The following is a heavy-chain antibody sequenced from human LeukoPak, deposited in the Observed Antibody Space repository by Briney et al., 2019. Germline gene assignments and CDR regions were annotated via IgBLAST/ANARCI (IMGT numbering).Heavy chain of an antibody. Sequence: GGSLTLTCAASGFSFNNSWLNWARQAPGKGLDWVGRIKNKTDGGTTDYAAPVKGRFTISREDSQNALYLQMNSRKTEDTAVYYCATAAYYYDRSGYQTDYWGQGTLVTVSS. D-gene: IGHD3-22*01. CDR1: GFSFNNSW. CDR2: IKNKTDGGTT. V-gene: IGHV3-15*01. CDR3: ATAAYYYDRSGYQTDY. J-gene: IGHJ4*02.